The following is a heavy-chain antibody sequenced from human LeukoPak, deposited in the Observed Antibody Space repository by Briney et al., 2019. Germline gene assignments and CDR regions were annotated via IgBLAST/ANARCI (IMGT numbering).Heavy chain of an antibody. CDR2: ISVSGNT. V-gene: IGHV3-23*01. Sequence: GGSLRLSCAASGFTFSSYAMSWVRQGPGKGLEWVSAISVSGNTYHADSVKGRFTISRDSSKNTLYLQMNSLGAGDAAVYYCAKNLTLEGGFDYWGQGTLVTVSS. CDR1: GFTFSSYA. J-gene: IGHJ4*02. D-gene: IGHD2-15*01. CDR3: AKNLTLEGGFDY.